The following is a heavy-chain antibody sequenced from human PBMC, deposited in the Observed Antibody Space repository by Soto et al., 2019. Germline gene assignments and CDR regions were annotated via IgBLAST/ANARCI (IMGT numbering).Heavy chain of an antibody. Sequence: QVHLVESGGGVVQPGRSLRLSCVVSGFTFSNYAMHWVRQAPGKGLEWVAVISYDGSNKYYADSVKGRFTISRDVSKNTLYVQMKSLRVEDRVVYYCAIHVGPNESSGTRDYWGQGTLVTVST. V-gene: IGHV3-30-3*01. CDR2: ISYDGSNK. D-gene: IGHD3-22*01. J-gene: IGHJ4*02. CDR3: AIHVGPNESSGTRDY. CDR1: GFTFSNYA.